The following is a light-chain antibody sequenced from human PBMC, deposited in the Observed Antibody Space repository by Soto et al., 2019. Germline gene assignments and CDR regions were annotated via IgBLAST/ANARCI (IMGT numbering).Light chain of an antibody. CDR3: QQYKDWPPEYT. CDR2: GTS. V-gene: IGKV3-15*01. J-gene: IGKJ2*01. Sequence: EIVMTQSPATLSVSPGEGATLSCRASQSVGTKVAWYQHKTGQAPRLLIYGTSTRATGIPARFSGSRSGTEFTLTISSLQSEDCAVYYCQQYKDWPPEYTFGQGTKLEI. CDR1: QSVGTK.